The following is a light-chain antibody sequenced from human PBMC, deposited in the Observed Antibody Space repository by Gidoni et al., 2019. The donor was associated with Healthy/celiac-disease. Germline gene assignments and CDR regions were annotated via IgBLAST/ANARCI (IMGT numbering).Light chain of an antibody. CDR1: QSISSY. Sequence: DSQMTQSPSSLSASVSDRVTITCLASQSISSYLNWYQQKPGKAPKLLIYAASSLQSGVPSRFSGSGSGTDFTLTISSLQPEDFATYYCQQSYSTPCTFGQGTKLEIK. CDR3: QQSYSTPCT. J-gene: IGKJ2*02. V-gene: IGKV1-39*01. CDR2: AAS.